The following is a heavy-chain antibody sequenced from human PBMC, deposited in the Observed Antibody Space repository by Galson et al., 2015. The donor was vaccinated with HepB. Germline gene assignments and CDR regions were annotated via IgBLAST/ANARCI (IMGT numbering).Heavy chain of an antibody. CDR3: AGGHWSH. Sequence: SLRLSCAASGFTFSGSDMSWVRQAPGKGLEWVSYISGASGATYYADSVKGRFTISRDNSKSTLYLQMNSLRAEDTAVYYCAGGHWSHWGQGTLVTVSS. CDR1: GFTFSGSD. V-gene: IGHV3-23*01. CDR2: ISGASGAT. D-gene: IGHD3-3*01. J-gene: IGHJ4*02.